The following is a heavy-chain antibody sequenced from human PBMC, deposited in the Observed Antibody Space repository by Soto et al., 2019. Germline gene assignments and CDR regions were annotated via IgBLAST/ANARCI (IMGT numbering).Heavy chain of an antibody. CDR3: ARRKKLPIAAPSDYYYYYGMDV. CDR2: MNPNSGNT. J-gene: IGHJ6*02. V-gene: IGHV1-8*01. D-gene: IGHD6-6*01. CDR1: GYTFTSYD. Sequence: QVQLVQSGAEVKKPGASVKVSCKASGYTFTSYDINWVRQATGQGLEWMGWMNPNSGNTGYAQKFQGRVTMTRNTSISXXYXEXXSLRSEDTAVYYCARRKKLPIAAPSDYYYYYGMDVWGQGTTVTVSS.